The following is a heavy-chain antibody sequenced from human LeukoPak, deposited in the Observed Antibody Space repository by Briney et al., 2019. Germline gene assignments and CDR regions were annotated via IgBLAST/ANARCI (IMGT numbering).Heavy chain of an antibody. CDR1: GFTFSSYA. D-gene: IGHD3-22*01. CDR2: ISGSGGST. Sequence: GGSLRLSCAASGFTFSSYAMSWVRQAPGKGLEWVSAISGSGGSTYYADSVKGRFTISRDNSKNTLYLQMNSLRAEDTAVYYCAKLTGYYDSSGYHYWGQGTLVTVSS. CDR3: AKLTGYYDSSGYHY. J-gene: IGHJ4*02. V-gene: IGHV3-23*01.